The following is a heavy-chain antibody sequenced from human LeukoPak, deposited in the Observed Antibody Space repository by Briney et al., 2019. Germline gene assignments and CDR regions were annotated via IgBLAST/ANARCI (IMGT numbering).Heavy chain of an antibody. D-gene: IGHD3-9*01. CDR2: ISSSGSTI. CDR1: GFTFSSYE. J-gene: IGHJ4*02. CDR3: AKGDYDILTGYYPPADY. Sequence: GGSLRLSCAASGFTFSSYEMNWVRQAPGKGLEWVSYISSSGSTIYYADSVKGRFTISRDNAKNSLYLQMNSLRAEDTAVYYCAKGDYDILTGYYPPADYWGQGTLVTVSS. V-gene: IGHV3-48*03.